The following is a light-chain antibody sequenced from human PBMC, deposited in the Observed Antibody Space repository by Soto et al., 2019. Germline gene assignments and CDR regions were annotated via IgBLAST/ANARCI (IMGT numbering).Light chain of an antibody. CDR2: EVT. CDR3: SSYTSSSAYV. V-gene: IGLV2-14*01. J-gene: IGLJ1*01. Sequence: QSVLTQPASVSGSPGRSITISCTGTSSGFGGYSYVSWYQQHPGKAPKLMIYEVTDRPSGVSDRFSGSRSGNTASLTISGLQAEDEADYYCSSYTSSSAYVFGTGTKVTVL. CDR1: SSGFGGYSY.